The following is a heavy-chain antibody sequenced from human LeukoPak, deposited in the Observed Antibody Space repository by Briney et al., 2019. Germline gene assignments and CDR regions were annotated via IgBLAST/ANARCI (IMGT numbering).Heavy chain of an antibody. J-gene: IGHJ4*02. CDR1: GGTFSSYA. CDR3: ARDGFGYGVGGY. CDR2: IIPIFGTA. D-gene: IGHD4-17*01. Sequence: GASVKVSCKASGGTFSSYAISWVRRAPGQGLEWMGRIIPIFGTANYAQKFQGRVTITTDESTSTAYMELSSLRSEDTAVYYCARDGFGYGVGGYWGQGTLVTVSS. V-gene: IGHV1-69*05.